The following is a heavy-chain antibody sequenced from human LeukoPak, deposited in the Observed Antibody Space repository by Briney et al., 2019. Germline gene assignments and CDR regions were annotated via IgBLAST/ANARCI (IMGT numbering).Heavy chain of an antibody. V-gene: IGHV1-69*05. CDR3: ASNGEDIEEGIDP. CDR2: IIPIFGTA. Sequence: ASVKVSCKASGGTFSSYAISWVRQAPGQGLEWMGGIIPIFGTANYAQKLQGRVTMTTDTSTSTAYMELRSLRSDDTAVYYCASNGEDIEEGIDPWGQGTLVTVSS. J-gene: IGHJ5*02. CDR1: GGTFSSYA. D-gene: IGHD5-12*01.